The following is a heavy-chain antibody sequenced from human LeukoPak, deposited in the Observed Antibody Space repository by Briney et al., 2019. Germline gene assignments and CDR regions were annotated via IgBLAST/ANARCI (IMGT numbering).Heavy chain of an antibody. J-gene: IGHJ4*02. D-gene: IGHD1-26*01. V-gene: IGHV1-46*01. Sequence: GASVKVSCKSSGYAFTNYYMHWVRQAPGQGLEWMGIINPSGGSTIYAQKFQGRVTMTRDTSTSTIYMELSSLRSEDTAVYYCARRNSHIGSYRPPYYFDYWGQGTLVTVSS. CDR3: ARRNSHIGSYRPPYYFDY. CDR1: GYAFTNYY. CDR2: INPSGGST.